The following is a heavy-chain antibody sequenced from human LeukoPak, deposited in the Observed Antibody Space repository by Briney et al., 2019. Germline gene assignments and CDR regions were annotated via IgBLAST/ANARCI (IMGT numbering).Heavy chain of an antibody. J-gene: IGHJ5*02. CDR1: GGSISSSNW. D-gene: IGHD3-22*01. Sequence: SEPLSLIRAVSGGSISSSNWWGWVRQPPGKGLEWIGEIHHSGSPHYNPSLKSRVTISVDTSKNQFSLKLSSVTAADTAVYYCARDGDSSGYYSSWFDPWGQGTLVTVSS. CDR2: IHHSGSP. V-gene: IGHV4-4*02. CDR3: ARDGDSSGYYSSWFDP.